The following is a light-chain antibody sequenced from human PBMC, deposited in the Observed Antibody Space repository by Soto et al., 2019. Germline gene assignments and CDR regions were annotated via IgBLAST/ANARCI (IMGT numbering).Light chain of an antibody. CDR3: CSYAGSSTLV. Sequence: QSALTQPASVSGSPGQSITISCTGTASDVGLYDLVSWYQQHPGKAPKLMIYEDTKRPSGVSNRFSGSKSGNTASLTISGLQAEDEADYYCCSYAGSSTLVFGGGTKLTVL. CDR2: EDT. J-gene: IGLJ2*01. CDR1: ASDVGLYDL. V-gene: IGLV2-23*01.